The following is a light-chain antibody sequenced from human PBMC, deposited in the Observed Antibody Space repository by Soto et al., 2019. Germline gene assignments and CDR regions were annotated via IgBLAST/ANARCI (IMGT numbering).Light chain of an antibody. J-gene: IGLJ3*02. CDR1: TGAVTSAYY. CDR2: STN. CDR3: LLNYGGAQV. V-gene: IGLV7-43*01. Sequence: QTVVTQEPSLTVSPGGTVTLTCASSTGAVTSAYYPNWFQQKPGQAPRTLIYSTNYKHSWTPARFSGSLLGGKAALTLSGVQPEDEAEYYCLLNYGGAQVFGGGTKLTVL.